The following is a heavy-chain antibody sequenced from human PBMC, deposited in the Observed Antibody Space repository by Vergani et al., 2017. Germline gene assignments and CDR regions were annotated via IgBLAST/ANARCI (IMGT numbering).Heavy chain of an antibody. J-gene: IGHJ5*02. CDR1: GFTFDDYG. CDR3: ARDRGTYSSGWYWFDP. Sequence: EVQLVESGGGVVRPGGSLRLSCAASGFTFDDYGMSWVRQAPGKGLEWVSGINWNGGRTGYADSVKGRFTISRDNAKNSLYLQMNSLRAEDTALYHCARDRGTYSSGWYWFDPWGQGTLVTVSS. D-gene: IGHD6-19*01. V-gene: IGHV3-20*01. CDR2: INWNGGRT.